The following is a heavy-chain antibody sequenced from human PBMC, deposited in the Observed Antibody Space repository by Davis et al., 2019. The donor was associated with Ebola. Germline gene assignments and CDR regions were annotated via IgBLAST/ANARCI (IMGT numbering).Heavy chain of an antibody. CDR2: INHSGST. J-gene: IGHJ4*02. CDR3: ARGTGSSSWYY. Sequence: ESLKISCAVYGGSFSGYYWSWIRQPPGKGLEWIGEINHSGSTNYNPSLKSRVTISVDTSKNQFSLKLSSVTAADTAVYYCARGTGSSSWYYWGQGTLVTVSS. V-gene: IGHV4-34*01. D-gene: IGHD6-13*01. CDR1: GGSFSGYY.